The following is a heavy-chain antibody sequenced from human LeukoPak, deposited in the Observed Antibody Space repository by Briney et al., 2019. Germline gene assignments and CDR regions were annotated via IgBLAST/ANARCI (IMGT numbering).Heavy chain of an antibody. J-gene: IGHJ4*02. D-gene: IGHD3-9*01. V-gene: IGHV3-23*01. CDR3: AKDKYDILTGYNY. CDR1: GFTFSSYA. Sequence: GGSLRLSCAASGFTFSSYAMSWVRQAPGRGLEWVSAISGSGGSTYYADSVKGRFTISRDNSKNTLYLQMNSLRAEDTAVYYCAKDKYDILTGYNYWGQGTLVTVSS. CDR2: ISGSGGST.